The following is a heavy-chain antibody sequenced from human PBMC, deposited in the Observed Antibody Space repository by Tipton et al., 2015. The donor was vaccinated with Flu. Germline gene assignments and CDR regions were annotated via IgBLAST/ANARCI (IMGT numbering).Heavy chain of an antibody. CDR3: ARLSYYDVDLKNFYFDY. CDR1: GFTFSTFW. Sequence: SLRLSCAASGFTFSTFWMHWVRQAPGKGLEWVANINQDGSEKYYVDSVKGRFTISRDNAKNSLFLQMNSLRAEDTAVYYCARLSYYDVDLKNFYFDYWGQGALVTVSS. V-gene: IGHV3-7*01. J-gene: IGHJ4*02. CDR2: INQDGSEK. D-gene: IGHD3-10*02.